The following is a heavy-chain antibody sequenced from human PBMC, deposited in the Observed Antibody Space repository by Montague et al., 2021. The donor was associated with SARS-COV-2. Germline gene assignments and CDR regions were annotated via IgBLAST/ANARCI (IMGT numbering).Heavy chain of an antibody. Sequence: SRRFSLSASGFTFSSYSMNWVRQAPGKGLEWVSSISSSSSYIYYADSVKGRFTISRDNAKNSLYLQMNSLRAEDTAVYYCARGVEWLLFNVFDYWGQGTLVTVSS. J-gene: IGHJ4*02. CDR2: ISSSSSYI. D-gene: IGHD3-3*01. V-gene: IGHV3-21*01. CDR3: ARGVEWLLFNVFDY. CDR1: GFTFSSYS.